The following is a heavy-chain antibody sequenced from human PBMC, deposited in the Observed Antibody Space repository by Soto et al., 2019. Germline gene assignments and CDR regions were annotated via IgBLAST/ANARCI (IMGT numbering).Heavy chain of an antibody. J-gene: IGHJ5*02. CDR3: ERGISSPHWCVP. D-gene: IGHD3-3*02. Sequence: LSLTCTVSGGSISSGGYYWSWIRQHPGKGLEWIGYIYYSGSTYYNPSLKSRVTISVDTSKKQFSLKLSSVTAADTHVDYCERGISSPHWCVPWGQGIRV. V-gene: IGHV4-31*03. CDR1: GGSISSGGYY. CDR2: IYYSGST.